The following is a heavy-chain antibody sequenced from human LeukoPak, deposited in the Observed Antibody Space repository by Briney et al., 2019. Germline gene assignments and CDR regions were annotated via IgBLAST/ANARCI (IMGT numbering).Heavy chain of an antibody. CDR1: GFAFSTSW. CDR3: AREVEKGALDY. CDR2: IKQDGSEK. Sequence: GGSLTLSCAASGFAFSTSWMSWIRQTPGKGPEWVGDIKQDGSEKYYVDSVKGRFTISRDNAENSLYLRMNSLRVDDTAVYYCAREVEKGALDYWGQGILVTVSS. D-gene: IGHD1-26*01. V-gene: IGHV3-7*01. J-gene: IGHJ4*02.